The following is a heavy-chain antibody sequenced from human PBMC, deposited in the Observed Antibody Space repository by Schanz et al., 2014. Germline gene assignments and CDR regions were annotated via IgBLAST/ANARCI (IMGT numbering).Heavy chain of an antibody. Sequence: QVQLVQSGAEVKKPGASVKVSCKASGYTFISYGISWVRQAPGQGLEWMGWINPNSGTTNYAQKFQGWVTITADRSTSTAYMELSSLRSEDTAVYYCARGYGDSPTDFWGQGTLVTVSS. CDR3: ARGYGDSPTDF. D-gene: IGHD4-17*01. CDR2: INPNSGTT. J-gene: IGHJ4*02. V-gene: IGHV1-18*01. CDR1: GYTFISYG.